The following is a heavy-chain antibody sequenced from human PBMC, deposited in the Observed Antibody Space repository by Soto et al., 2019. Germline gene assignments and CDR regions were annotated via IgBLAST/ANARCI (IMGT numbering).Heavy chain of an antibody. CDR2: VYYSGST. CDR3: ARDWGRGMDV. J-gene: IGHJ6*02. V-gene: IGHV4-59*01. CDR1: GGSHSSYY. D-gene: IGHD3-16*01. Sequence: QVQLQESGPGLVKPSETLSLTCTVSGGSHSSYYWSWIRQPPGKGLEWIGYVYYSGSTNYNPSLKSRVTISVDTSKNQFSLKLSSVTAADTAVYYWARDWGRGMDVWGQGTTVTVSS.